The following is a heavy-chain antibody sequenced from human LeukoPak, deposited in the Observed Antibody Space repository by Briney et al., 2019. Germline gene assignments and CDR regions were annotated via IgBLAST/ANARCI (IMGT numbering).Heavy chain of an antibody. V-gene: IGHV3-23*01. CDR2: FGRSGSDT. CDR1: GFTFGTSA. D-gene: IGHD6-13*01. J-gene: IGHJ4*02. CDR3: AKGSLGSWYYFDY. Sequence: QAGGSLRLSCAASGFTFGTSAMSWVRRAPGKGPEWVSTFGRSGSDTYYSDSVKGRFTIFRDNSKNTLYLQMNSLRDEDTAVYYCAKGSLGSWYYFDYWGQGTLVTVSS.